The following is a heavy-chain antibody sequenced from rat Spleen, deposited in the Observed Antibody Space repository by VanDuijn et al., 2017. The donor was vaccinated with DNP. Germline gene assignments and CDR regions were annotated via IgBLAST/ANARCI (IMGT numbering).Heavy chain of an antibody. CDR2: ITYDGSST. CDR1: GFTFSDYN. J-gene: IGHJ4*01. V-gene: IGHV5-7*01. CDR3: ARHRTIMPYYYAMDA. D-gene: IGHD3-8*01. Sequence: EVQLVESGGGLVQPGRSLKLSCAASGFTFSDYNMAWVRQAPKKGLEWVASITYDGSSTYYRDSVKGRFTISRDNPKGTLYLQMDSLTSEDTATYYCARHRTIMPYYYAMDAWGQGASVTVSS.